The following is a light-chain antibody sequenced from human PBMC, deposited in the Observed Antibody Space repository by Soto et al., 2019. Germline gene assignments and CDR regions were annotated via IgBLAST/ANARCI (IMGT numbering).Light chain of an antibody. Sequence: IWLTQSPATLSLSPGERATLSCWASQNISSYLIWYQKKPGQAPRLLMYDVSNRATGIPARLSGSGYGTDLTITISSIQTEDLEVYYCQQRSNWPRTFGHGTKVDI. J-gene: IGKJ1*01. CDR3: QQRSNWPRT. V-gene: IGKV3-11*01. CDR1: QNISSY. CDR2: DVS.